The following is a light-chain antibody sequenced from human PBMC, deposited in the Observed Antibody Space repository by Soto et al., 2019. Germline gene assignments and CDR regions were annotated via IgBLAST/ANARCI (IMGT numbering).Light chain of an antibody. CDR2: GAS. V-gene: IGKV3-20*01. Sequence: EIVLTQSPGTLSLSPGERATLSCRASQTVTSNYLAWYQRKPGQAPRLLIYGASSRATDIPDRSSGSGSGTDFTLTITRLEPEDFAVYFCQQYAGSPSTFGQGTKVGIK. CDR1: QTVTSNY. CDR3: QQYAGSPST. J-gene: IGKJ1*01.